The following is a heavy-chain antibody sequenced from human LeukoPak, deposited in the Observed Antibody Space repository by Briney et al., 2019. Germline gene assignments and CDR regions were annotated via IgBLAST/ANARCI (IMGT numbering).Heavy chain of an antibody. CDR3: AKDAVYGSGYPDY. V-gene: IGHV3-11*01. CDR1: GFTFSDYN. Sequence: GGSLRLSCAASGFTFSDYNMRWIRQAPGKGLEWVSSISRSGSTKYYADSVKGRFTISRDNAKNSLFLQMNSLRAEDTALYYCAKDAVYGSGYPDYWGQGTLVTVSS. CDR2: ISRSGSTK. J-gene: IGHJ4*02. D-gene: IGHD3-22*01.